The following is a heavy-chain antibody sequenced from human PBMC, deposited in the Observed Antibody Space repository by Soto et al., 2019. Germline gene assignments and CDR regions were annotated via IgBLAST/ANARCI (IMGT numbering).Heavy chain of an antibody. CDR1: GFTFSSYA. V-gene: IGHV3-23*01. CDR2: ISGSGGST. CDR3: AKDPNWGRYYYYYYGMDV. J-gene: IGHJ6*02. D-gene: IGHD7-27*01. Sequence: GSLRLSCEASGFTFSSYAMSWVRQAPGEGLEWVSAISGSGGSTYYADSVKGRFTISRDNSKNTLYLQMNSLRAEDTAVYYCAKDPNWGRYYYYYYGMDVWGQGTTVTVSS.